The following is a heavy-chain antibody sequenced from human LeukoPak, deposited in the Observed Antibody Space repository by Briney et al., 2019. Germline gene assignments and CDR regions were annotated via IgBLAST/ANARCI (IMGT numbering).Heavy chain of an antibody. CDR1: GGSFSGYY. V-gene: IGHV4-34*01. D-gene: IGHD2-2*01. CDR2: INHSGST. Sequence: ASETLSLTCAVYGGSFSGYYWSWIRQPPGRGLEWIGEINHSGSTNYNPSLKSRVTISVDTSKNQFSLKLSSVTAADTAVYYCARGLWVVPAAHKDVWGKGTTVTVSS. J-gene: IGHJ6*03. CDR3: ARGLWVVPAAHKDV.